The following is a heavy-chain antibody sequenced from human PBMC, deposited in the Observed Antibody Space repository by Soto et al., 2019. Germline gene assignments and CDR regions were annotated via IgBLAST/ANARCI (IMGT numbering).Heavy chain of an antibody. Sequence: QVQLVESGGGVVQPGRSLRLSCAASGFTFSSYGMHWVRQAPGKGLEWVAVISYDGSNKYYADSVKGRFTVSRDNSKNTLYLQMNSLRAEDTAVYYCAKEAEGVATNFGYWGQGTLVTVSS. V-gene: IGHV3-30*18. CDR3: AKEAEGVATNFGY. CDR1: GFTFSSYG. J-gene: IGHJ4*02. CDR2: ISYDGSNK. D-gene: IGHD5-12*01.